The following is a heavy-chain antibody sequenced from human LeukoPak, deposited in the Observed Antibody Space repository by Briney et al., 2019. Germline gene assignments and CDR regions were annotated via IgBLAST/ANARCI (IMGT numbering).Heavy chain of an antibody. CDR1: GFTVSSNY. CDR2: IYSGGST. Sequence: GSLRLSCAASGFTVSSNYMSWVRQAPGKGLEWVSVIYSGGSTYYADSVKGRFTISRDNSKNTLYLQMNSLRAEDTAVYYCARDRYYGGNFLYYFDYWGQGTLVTVSS. D-gene: IGHD4-23*01. J-gene: IGHJ4*02. CDR3: ARDRYYGGNFLYYFDY. V-gene: IGHV3-53*01.